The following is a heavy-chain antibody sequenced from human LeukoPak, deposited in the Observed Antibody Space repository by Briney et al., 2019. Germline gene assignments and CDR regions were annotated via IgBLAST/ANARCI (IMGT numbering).Heavy chain of an antibody. J-gene: IGHJ4*02. D-gene: IGHD3-22*01. CDR2: ISGSGGST. CDR3: AKGIYYYDSSALLRVYFDY. Sequence: RSGGSLRLSCAASGFTFDDYGMNWVRQAPGKGLEWVSAISGSGGSTYYADSVKGRFTISRDNSKNTLYLQMNSLRAEDTAVYYCAKGIYYYDSSALLRVYFDYWGQGTLVTVSS. CDR1: GFTFDDYG. V-gene: IGHV3-23*01.